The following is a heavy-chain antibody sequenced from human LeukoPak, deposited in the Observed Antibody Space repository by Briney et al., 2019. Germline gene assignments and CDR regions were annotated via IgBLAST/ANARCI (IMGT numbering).Heavy chain of an antibody. CDR3: ARDDYGDYVGENAFDI. Sequence: GASVKVSCKASGYTFTSYYMHWVRQAPGQGLAWMGIINPSGGSTSYAQKFQGRVTMTRDTSTSTVYMELSSLRSEDTAVYYCARDDYGDYVGENAFDIWGQGTMVAVSS. V-gene: IGHV1-46*01. J-gene: IGHJ3*02. CDR1: GYTFTSYY. D-gene: IGHD4-17*01. CDR2: INPSGGST.